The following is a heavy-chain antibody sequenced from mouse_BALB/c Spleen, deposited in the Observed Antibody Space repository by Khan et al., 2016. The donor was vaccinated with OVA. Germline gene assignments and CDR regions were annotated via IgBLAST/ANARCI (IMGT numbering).Heavy chain of an antibody. CDR1: GYIFTSYW. Sequence: QVQLQQSGAELVRPGASVKLSCKTSGYIFTSYWIHWVKQRSGQGLEWFARIYPGTDNTYYNEKLKDKVTLTADKSSSTLYMQLSSLKSEDSAVYLCAREEALYYFDYWGQGTTLTVSS. V-gene: IGHV1S132*01. CDR2: IYPGTDNT. CDR3: AREEALYYFDY. J-gene: IGHJ2*01. D-gene: IGHD3-2*02.